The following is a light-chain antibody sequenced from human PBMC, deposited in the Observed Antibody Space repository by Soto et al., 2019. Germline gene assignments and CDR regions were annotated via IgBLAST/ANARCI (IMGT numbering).Light chain of an antibody. Sequence: DIQLTQSPSTLSAAVGDSVTITCLASQGISSYLAWYQQKPGKAPKLLIYAASSLQSGVPSRFSGSGSGTDFTLTISSLQPEDFATYYCQQSYSTPPITFGQGTRLEIK. CDR2: AAS. CDR3: QQSYSTPPIT. V-gene: IGKV1-39*01. J-gene: IGKJ5*01. CDR1: QGISSY.